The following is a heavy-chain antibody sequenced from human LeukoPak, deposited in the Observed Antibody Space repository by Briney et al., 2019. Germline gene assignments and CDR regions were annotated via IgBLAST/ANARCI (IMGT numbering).Heavy chain of an antibody. CDR3: TTPRYCSSTSCSENAFDI. D-gene: IGHD2-2*01. Sequence: GGSLRLSCAASGFTFSNAWMSWVRQAPGKGLEWVGRIKSKTDGGTTDYAAPVKGRFTISRDDSKNTLYLQMNSLKTEDTAVYYCTTPRYCSSTSCSENAFDIWGQGTMVTVSS. V-gene: IGHV3-15*01. CDR1: GFTFSNAW. J-gene: IGHJ3*02. CDR2: IKSKTDGGTT.